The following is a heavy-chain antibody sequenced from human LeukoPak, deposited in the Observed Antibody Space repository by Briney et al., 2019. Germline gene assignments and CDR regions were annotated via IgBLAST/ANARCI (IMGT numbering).Heavy chain of an antibody. Sequence: GGSLRLSCAASGFLFSDWSMHWVRQAPGKGLEWISYISSSRSDTIYYADSVKGRFTISRDNAKNSLYLQMNNLRVEDTALYFCARDPSFXADWRLWGRGTLVTVSS. CDR1: GFLFSDWS. CDR2: ISSSRSDTI. V-gene: IGHV3-48*01. CDR3: ARDPSFXADWRL. J-gene: IGHJ4*02. D-gene: IGHD3-9*01.